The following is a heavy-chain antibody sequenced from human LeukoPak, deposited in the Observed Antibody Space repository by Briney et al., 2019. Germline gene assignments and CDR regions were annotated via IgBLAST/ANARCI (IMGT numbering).Heavy chain of an antibody. Sequence: GGSLRLSCAASGFTFSSYSMNWVRQAPGKGLEWVSSISSSGSYIYYADSVKGRFTFSRDNAKNSLYLQMDSLRAEDTAVYYCARSRSGLVLDYWGQGSLVTVSS. V-gene: IGHV3-21*01. J-gene: IGHJ4*02. CDR3: ARSRSGLVLDY. D-gene: IGHD3-22*01. CDR2: ISSSGSYI. CDR1: GFTFSSYS.